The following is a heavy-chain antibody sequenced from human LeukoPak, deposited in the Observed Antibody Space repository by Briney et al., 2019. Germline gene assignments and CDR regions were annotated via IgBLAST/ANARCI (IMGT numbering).Heavy chain of an antibody. Sequence: GGSLRLSCAASGFSFSNYVMSWVRRAPGKGLEWVSAISGDGARTYYADSVKGRFTISRDNSKNTLDLQMNSLRAEDTAIYYCAKTVVVITFRFDSWGQGSLVTVSS. CDR3: AKTVVVITFRFDS. V-gene: IGHV3-23*01. J-gene: IGHJ4*02. CDR1: GFSFSNYV. D-gene: IGHD2-21*01. CDR2: ISGDGART.